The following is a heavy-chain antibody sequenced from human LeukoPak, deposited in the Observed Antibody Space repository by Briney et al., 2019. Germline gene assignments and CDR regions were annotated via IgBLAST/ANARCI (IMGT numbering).Heavy chain of an antibody. Sequence: PRGCPRLSCTSSALTLSFYSMNWVRQAPGKGLEWISHITVDLSIIDYADSVRGRFTISRDKAKNALYLQMNSLRAEDTAVYYCVRDKDWAFDYWGQG. D-gene: IGHD3-9*01. CDR1: ALTLSFYS. CDR2: ITVDLSII. CDR3: VRDKDWAFDY. J-gene: IGHJ4*02. V-gene: IGHV3-48*01.